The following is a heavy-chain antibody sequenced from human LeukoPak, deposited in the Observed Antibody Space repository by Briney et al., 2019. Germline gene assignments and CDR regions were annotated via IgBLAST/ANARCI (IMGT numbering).Heavy chain of an antibody. V-gene: IGHV3-30*02. J-gene: IGHJ4*02. CDR3: AKGDLRPADPIDW. D-gene: IGHD3-9*01. CDR2: VRFDGSNE. Sequence: GGSLRLSCAASAFTFSNYGMQWVRQAPGKGLERVSFVRFDGSNEYYADSVKGRFTISRDNSKNTLYLHMNSLRAEDSPVYYCAKGDLRPADPIDWGGQGTLVTVSS. CDR1: AFTFSNYG.